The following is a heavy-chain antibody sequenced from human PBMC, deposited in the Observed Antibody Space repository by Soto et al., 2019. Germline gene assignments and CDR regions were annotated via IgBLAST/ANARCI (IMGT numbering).Heavy chain of an antibody. CDR3: ARKDIAGNSVDF. CDR1: GYSFTAYW. Sequence: GESLKISCKASGYSFTAYWIGWVRQMPGKGLEWMGIIYPGDSDTRYSPSFQGQVTISADKSISTAYLQWSSLKASDSAMFYCARKDIAGNSVDFWGQGTLVTVSS. CDR2: IYPGDSDT. J-gene: IGHJ4*02. V-gene: IGHV5-51*01. D-gene: IGHD6-13*01.